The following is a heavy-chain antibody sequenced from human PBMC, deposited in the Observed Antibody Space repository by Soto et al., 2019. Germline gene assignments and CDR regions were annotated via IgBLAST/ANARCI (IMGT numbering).Heavy chain of an antibody. CDR2: IYWDDDK. D-gene: IGHD6-13*01. V-gene: IGHV2-5*02. CDR3: AHAVTLYCSSQPLDF. CDR1: GFSLSTSGVG. Sequence: QITLKESGPTLVKPTQTLTLTCTFSGFSLSTSGVGVGWIRQPPGKALEWLALIYWDDDKRYSPSLKNRRTNTKDPTKSQVGLTLTNMHPVDTATYFCAHAVTLYCSSQPLDFLGQGTLVTVSS. J-gene: IGHJ4*02.